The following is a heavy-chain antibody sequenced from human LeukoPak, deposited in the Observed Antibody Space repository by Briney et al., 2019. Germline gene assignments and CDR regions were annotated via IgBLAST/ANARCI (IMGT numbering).Heavy chain of an antibody. CDR3: ARVPHRKHYYYGMDV. CDR2: ISYDGSNK. Sequence: GGSLRLSCAASGFTFSSYAMHWVRQAPGKGLEWVAVISYDGSNKYYADSVKGRFTISRDNSKNTLYLQMNSLRAEDTAVYYCARVPHRKHYYYGMDVWGQGTTVTVSS. CDR1: GFTFSSYA. J-gene: IGHJ6*02. V-gene: IGHV3-30-3*01.